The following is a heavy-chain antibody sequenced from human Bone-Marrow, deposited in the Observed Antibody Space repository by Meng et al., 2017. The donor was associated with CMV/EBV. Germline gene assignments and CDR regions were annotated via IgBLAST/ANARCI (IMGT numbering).Heavy chain of an antibody. J-gene: IGHJ4*02. CDR1: GFTFGDYG. V-gene: IGHV3-20*04. CDR2: VNRNGDRT. D-gene: IGHD1-1*01. CDR3: ARGATGTRFDY. Sequence: GESLKISCAASGFTFGDYGMTWVRQAPGKGLEWVSGVNRNGDRTDYADSVKGRFTFSRDNAKNSLYLQMNSLRAEDTAFYYCARGATGTRFDYWGQGTLVTVYS.